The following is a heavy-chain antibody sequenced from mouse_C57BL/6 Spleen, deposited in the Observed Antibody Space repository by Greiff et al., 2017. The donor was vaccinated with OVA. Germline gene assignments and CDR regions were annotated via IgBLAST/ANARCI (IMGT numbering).Heavy chain of an antibody. CDR2: ISDGGSYT. J-gene: IGHJ2*01. D-gene: IGHD2-4*01. CDR1: GFTFSSYA. V-gene: IGHV5-4*01. Sequence: EVQGVESGGGLVKPGGSLKLSCAASGFTFSSYAMSWVRQTPGKRLEWVATISDGGSYTYYPDNVKGRFTISRDNAKNNLYLQMSHLKSEDTAMYYCARDDYDENCDYWGQGTTLTVSS. CDR3: ARDDYDENCDY.